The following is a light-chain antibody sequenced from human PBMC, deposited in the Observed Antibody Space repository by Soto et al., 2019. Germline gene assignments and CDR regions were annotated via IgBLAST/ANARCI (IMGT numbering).Light chain of an antibody. Sequence: EIVLTQSPATLSLSPGERATLSCRASQSISSYLAWYRQKPGQAPSLLIYDASNRATGIPARFSGSGSGTDFTLTISSLEPEDFAVYYCQQRSNWPLTFGGGTNVEIK. CDR2: DAS. CDR3: QQRSNWPLT. J-gene: IGKJ4*01. CDR1: QSISSY. V-gene: IGKV3-11*01.